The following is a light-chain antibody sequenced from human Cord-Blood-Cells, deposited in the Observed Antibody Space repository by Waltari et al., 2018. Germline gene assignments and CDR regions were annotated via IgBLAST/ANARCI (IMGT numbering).Light chain of an antibody. Sequence: QSALNQPASASGSPGQSITISCPGTSSEVGSYNLVSWYQQHPGKAPKRMIYEGSKRPSGVSNRFSGSKAGNTASLTISGLQAEDEADYYCCSYAGSSTLGVFGGGTKLTVL. CDR3: CSYAGSSTLGV. J-gene: IGLJ2*01. V-gene: IGLV2-23*01. CDR2: EGS. CDR1: SSEVGSYNL.